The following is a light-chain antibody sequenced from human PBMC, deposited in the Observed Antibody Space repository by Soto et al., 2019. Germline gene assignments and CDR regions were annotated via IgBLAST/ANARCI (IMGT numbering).Light chain of an antibody. Sequence: QSALTQPDSVSGSPGQSITISCTGTSSDVGGYNYVSWYQQHPGKAPKLMIYDVSNRPSGVSNRFSGSKSGNTASLTISGLQAEDEADYYCSSYTSSSTLVVFGGGPKLTVL. CDR3: SSYTSSSTLVV. V-gene: IGLV2-14*01. CDR2: DVS. CDR1: SSDVGGYNY. J-gene: IGLJ2*01.